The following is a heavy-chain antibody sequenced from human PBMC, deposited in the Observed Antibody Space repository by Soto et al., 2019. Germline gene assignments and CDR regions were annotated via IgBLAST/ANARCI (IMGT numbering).Heavy chain of an antibody. Sequence: SETLSLTCTVSGVSISSYYWSWIRQPPGKALEWIGYIYNTGSTNYNPSLKGRVTISIDSSKNQFSLKLTSVTAADTAVYYCAMVPAAPHWVYYFGMDVWGQGTTVTSP. CDR3: AMVPAAPHWVYYFGMDV. J-gene: IGHJ6*02. D-gene: IGHD2-2*01. V-gene: IGHV4-59*12. CDR1: GVSISSYY. CDR2: IYNTGST.